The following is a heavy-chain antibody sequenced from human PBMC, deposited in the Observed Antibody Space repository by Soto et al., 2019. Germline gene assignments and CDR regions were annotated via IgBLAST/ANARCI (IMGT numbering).Heavy chain of an antibody. V-gene: IGHV1-2*02. CDR2: VTPSTGGT. D-gene: IGHD3-9*01. CDR1: GYTFIDYY. J-gene: IGHJ3*02. Sequence: ASVKVSCKASGYTFIDYYIHWVRQAPGQGLEWMGWVTPSTGGTNYAPKFQGRVTMTSDTSISTAYMELSSLRSDDTAVYYCAKDVPTDWYTASNIWGQ. CDR3: AKDVPTDWYTASNI.